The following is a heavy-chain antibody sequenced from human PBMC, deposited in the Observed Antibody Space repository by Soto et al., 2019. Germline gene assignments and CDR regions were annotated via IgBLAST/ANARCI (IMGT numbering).Heavy chain of an antibody. Sequence: SVKVSCKASGGTFSSYAISWVRQAPGQGLEWMGGIIPIFGTANYAQKFQGRDTITADESTSTAYMELSRLRSEDTAVYYCARGHRGYSYVSYFDYWGQETLVTVS. D-gene: IGHD5-18*01. J-gene: IGHJ4*02. CDR3: ARGHRGYSYVSYFDY. V-gene: IGHV1-69*13. CDR2: IIPIFGTA. CDR1: GGTFSSYA.